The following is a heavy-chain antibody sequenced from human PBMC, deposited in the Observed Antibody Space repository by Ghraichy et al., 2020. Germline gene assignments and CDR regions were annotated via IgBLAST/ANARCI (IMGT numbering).Heavy chain of an antibody. J-gene: IGHJ6*02. CDR3: ARVFGDWTPSLAYGMDV. CDR1: GYTFTDYF. Sequence: ASVKVSCKASGYTFTDYFIHWVRQAPGQGLEWMGWIDPKSGDTKYVQHFEGRVTMTRDTSTTTAHVELRGLRSEDTAVYYCARVFGDWTPSLAYGMDVWGQGTTVTVSS. CDR2: IDPKSGDT. V-gene: IGHV1-2*02. D-gene: IGHD2-21*02.